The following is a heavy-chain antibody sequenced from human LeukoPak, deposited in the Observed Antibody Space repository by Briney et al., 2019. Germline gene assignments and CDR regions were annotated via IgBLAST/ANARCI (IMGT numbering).Heavy chain of an antibody. CDR1: GGSISSGGYS. Sequence: PSETLSLTGAVSGGSISSGGYSWTWIRQPPGKGLEWIGYIHHTGSTYYKPSLKSRVTISVDRSKNQFSLKLTSVTAADTAVYYCASGYWFLDLWGRGTLVIVSS. CDR2: IHHTGST. CDR3: ASGYWFLDL. V-gene: IGHV4-30-2*01. J-gene: IGHJ2*01.